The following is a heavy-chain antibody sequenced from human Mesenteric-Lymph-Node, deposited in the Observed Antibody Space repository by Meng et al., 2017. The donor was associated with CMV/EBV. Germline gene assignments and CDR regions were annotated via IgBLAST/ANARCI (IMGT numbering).Heavy chain of an antibody. CDR2: INSDGSST. Sequence: CAASGFTCSSYWMHWVRQDPGKALEWVSRINSDGSSTSYADSVEGRFTISRDNAKNTLYLQMNSLRAEDTAVYYCARDWNYVNSFDYWGQGTLVTVSS. J-gene: IGHJ4*02. D-gene: IGHD1-7*01. CDR1: GFTCSSYW. CDR3: ARDWNYVNSFDY. V-gene: IGHV3-74*01.